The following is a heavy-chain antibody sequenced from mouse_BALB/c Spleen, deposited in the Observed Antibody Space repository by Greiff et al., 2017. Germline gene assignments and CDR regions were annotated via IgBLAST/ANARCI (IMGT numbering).Heavy chain of an antibody. CDR1: GFTFSDYY. V-gene: IGHV5-12*01. CDR2: ISNGGGST. D-gene: IGHD2-1*01. CDR3: ARHGGNYGVFDY. J-gene: IGHJ2*01. Sequence: EVKLMESGGGLVKPGGSLKLSCAASGFTFSDYYMYWVRQTPEKRLEWVAYISNGGGSTYYPDTVKGRFTISRDNAKNTLYLQMSSLKSEDTAMYYCARHGGNYGVFDYWGQGTTLTVSS.